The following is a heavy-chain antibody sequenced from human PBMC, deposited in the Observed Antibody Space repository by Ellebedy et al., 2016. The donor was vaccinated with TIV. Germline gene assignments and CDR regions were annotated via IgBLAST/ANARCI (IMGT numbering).Heavy chain of an antibody. V-gene: IGHV3-23*01. D-gene: IGHD1-1*01. Sequence: PGGSLRLSCAASGFTFSSYAMSWVRQAPGKGLEWVSTITGGGDNTYYADSMEGRFTISRDNAKNSLYLQMNSLRADDTAVYYCAREKSGHKWNDGFDSWGQGTLVTVSS. CDR3: AREKSGHKWNDGFDS. CDR2: ITGGGDNT. J-gene: IGHJ4*02. CDR1: GFTFSSYA.